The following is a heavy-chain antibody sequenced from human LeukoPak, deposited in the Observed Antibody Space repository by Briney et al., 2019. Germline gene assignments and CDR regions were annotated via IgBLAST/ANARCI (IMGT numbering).Heavy chain of an antibody. CDR1: GFTFSNYW. V-gene: IGHV3-7*01. D-gene: IGHD5-12*01. CDR3: VRDGGVSGYDLLDY. CDR2: INQDGSKE. J-gene: IGHJ4*02. Sequence: GGSLRLSCAASGFTFSNYWMTWVRQAPGKGLEWVAHINQDGSKEYYVGSVKARFTISRDNAKNSLSLQMNSLRAEDTAVYYCVRDGGVSGYDLLDYWGQGTLVTVSS.